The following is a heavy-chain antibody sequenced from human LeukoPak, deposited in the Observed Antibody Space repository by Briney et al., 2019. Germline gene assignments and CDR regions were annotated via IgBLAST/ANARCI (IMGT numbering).Heavy chain of an antibody. CDR2: IKQDGSKK. D-gene: IGHD6-6*01. Sequence: PGGSLRFSCAASGFTFSNYWMSWVRQAPGKGLEWVANIKQDGSKKYYVDSVKGRFTISRDNAKNSLYLQMNSLRAEDTAVYYCAKGIAARWYYFDYWGQGTLVTVSS. CDR1: GFTFSNYW. J-gene: IGHJ4*02. CDR3: AKGIAARWYYFDY. V-gene: IGHV3-7*03.